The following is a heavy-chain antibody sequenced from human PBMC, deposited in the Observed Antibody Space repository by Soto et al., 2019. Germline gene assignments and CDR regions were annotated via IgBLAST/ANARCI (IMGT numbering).Heavy chain of an antibody. CDR1: GFTFSSYA. Sequence: GGSLRLSCAASGFTFSSYAMSWVRQAPGKGLEWVSAISGSGGSTYYADSVKGRFTISRDNSKNTLYLQMNSLRAEDTAVYYCAKVIHCTNGVCNYHYDTSGYVFDYWGQGTLVTVSS. CDR3: AKVIHCTNGVCNYHYDTSGYVFDY. CDR2: ISGSGGST. D-gene: IGHD2-8*01. J-gene: IGHJ4*02. V-gene: IGHV3-23*01.